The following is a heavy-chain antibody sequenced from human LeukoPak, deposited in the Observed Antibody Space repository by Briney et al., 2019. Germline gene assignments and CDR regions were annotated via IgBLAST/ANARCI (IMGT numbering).Heavy chain of an antibody. CDR3: ARGARITIFGVVIMSLDWFDP. CDR1: GYTFTSYY. Sequence: ASVKVSCKASGYTFTSYYMHWVRQAPGQGLEWMGIINPSGGSTSYAQKFQGRVTMTRDTSTSTVYMELSSLRSEDTAVYYCARGARITIFGVVIMSLDWFDPWGQGTLVTVSS. J-gene: IGHJ5*02. D-gene: IGHD3-3*01. V-gene: IGHV1-46*01. CDR2: INPSGGST.